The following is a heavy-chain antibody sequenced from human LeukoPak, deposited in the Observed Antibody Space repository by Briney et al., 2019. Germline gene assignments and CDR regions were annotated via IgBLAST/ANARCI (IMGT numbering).Heavy chain of an antibody. J-gene: IGHJ6*02. CDR1: GYTFTSYY. Sequence: ASVKVSCKASGYTFTSYYMHWVRQAPGQGLEWMGIINPSGGSTNYAQKFQGRVTITADESTSTAYMELSSLRSEDTAVYYCARDQRHGSNYYYYGMDVWGQGTTVTVSS. CDR3: ARDQRHGSNYYYYGMDV. D-gene: IGHD1-26*01. V-gene: IGHV1-46*01. CDR2: INPSGGST.